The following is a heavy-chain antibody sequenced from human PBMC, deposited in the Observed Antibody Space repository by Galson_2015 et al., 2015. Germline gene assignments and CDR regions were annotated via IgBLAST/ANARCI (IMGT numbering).Heavy chain of an antibody. J-gene: IGHJ4*02. CDR1: GFTFSSYA. CDR2: IWYDGSNE. V-gene: IGHV3-33*01. CDR3: VRDVFRQSFSLDY. D-gene: IGHD3-3*02. Sequence: SLRLSCAASGFTFSSYAMHWVRQAPGKGLEWVAIIWYDGSNEYYADSVKGRFTISRDNSKNTLYLQMNSLRAEDTAVYFCVRDVFRQSFSLDYWGQGTLVTVSS.